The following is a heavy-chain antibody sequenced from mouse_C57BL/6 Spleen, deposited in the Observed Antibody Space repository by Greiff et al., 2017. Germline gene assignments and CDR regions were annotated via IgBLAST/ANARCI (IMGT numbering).Heavy chain of an antibody. D-gene: IGHD2-5*01. Sequence: VQLQQPGAELVMPGASVKLSCKASGYTFTSYWMHWVKQRPGQGLEWIGEIDPSDSYTNYNKKFKGKSTLTVDKSSSTAYMQLSSLTSEDSAVYYCARRHYINYDGFAYWGQGTLVTVSA. CDR3: ARRHYINYDGFAY. CDR1: GYTFTSYW. CDR2: IDPSDSYT. J-gene: IGHJ3*01. V-gene: IGHV1-69*01.